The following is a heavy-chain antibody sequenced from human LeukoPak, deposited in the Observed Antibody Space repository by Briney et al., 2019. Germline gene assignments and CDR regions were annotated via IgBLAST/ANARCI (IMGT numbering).Heavy chain of an antibody. J-gene: IGHJ4*02. CDR3: AREFKGSGWYGY. V-gene: IGHV1-69*13. D-gene: IGHD6-19*01. CDR1: GGTFSSYA. Sequence: SVKVSCKASGGTFSSYAISWVRQAPGQGLEWMGGIIPIFGTANYAQKFQGRVTISADESTSTAYMELSSLRSEDTAVYYCAREFKGSGWYGYWGQGTLVTVSS. CDR2: IIPIFGTA.